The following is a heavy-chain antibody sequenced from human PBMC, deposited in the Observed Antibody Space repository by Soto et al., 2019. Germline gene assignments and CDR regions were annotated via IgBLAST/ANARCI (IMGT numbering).Heavy chain of an antibody. Sequence: NPSETLSLTCTVSGGSISTYYWSWIRQPPGKGLEWIGYIYYSGSTNYNPSLKSRVTISVDTSKNQFSLKLSSVTAADTAVYYCARDPSSTYSSSWDYYYGMDVWGQGTTVTVSS. CDR1: GGSISTYY. V-gene: IGHV4-59*01. CDR3: ARDPSSTYSSSWDYYYGMDV. CDR2: IYYSGST. J-gene: IGHJ6*02. D-gene: IGHD6-13*01.